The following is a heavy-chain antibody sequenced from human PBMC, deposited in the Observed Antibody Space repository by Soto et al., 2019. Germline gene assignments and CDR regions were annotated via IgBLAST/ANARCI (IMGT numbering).Heavy chain of an antibody. CDR1: GYTFTSYG. D-gene: IGHD1-1*01. J-gene: IGHJ6*02. Sequence: ASVKVSCKASGYTFTSYGISWVRQAPGQGLEWMGWISAYNGNTNYAQKLQGGGTMTTDTSTSTAYMALRSLRSDDTAAYYCARDNGTTYYYGMDVSSQGTTVTVSS. V-gene: IGHV1-18*01. CDR3: ARDNGTTYYYGMDV. CDR2: ISAYNGNT.